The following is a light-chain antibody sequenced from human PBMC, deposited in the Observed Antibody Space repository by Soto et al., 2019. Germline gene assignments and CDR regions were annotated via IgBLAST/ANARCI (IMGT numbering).Light chain of an antibody. J-gene: IGKJ1*01. CDR3: QHYSLYSPWT. Sequence: DIQMTQSPSSLSASVGDRVTITCRASQSISSYLNWYQQKPGKAPKLLIYDVSILESGVPSRFSGSGSGTEFTLTISSLQPDDSATYYCQHYSLYSPWTFGQGTKVDIK. CDR2: DVS. V-gene: IGKV1-5*01. CDR1: QSISSY.